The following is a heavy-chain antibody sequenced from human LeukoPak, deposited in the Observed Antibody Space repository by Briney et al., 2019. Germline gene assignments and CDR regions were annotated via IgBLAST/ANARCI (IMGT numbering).Heavy chain of an antibody. CDR2: ISGSGGST. J-gene: IGHJ4*02. Sequence: GGSLRLSCAASGFTFNSYAMSWVRQAPGKGLEWVPAISGSGGSTYYADSVKGRFTISRDNSKNTLYLQMNSLRAEDTAVYYCAKNGHRVSMAGPLWGQGTLVTVSS. CDR1: GFTFNSYA. D-gene: IGHD2/OR15-2a*01. V-gene: IGHV3-23*01. CDR3: AKNGHRVSMAGPL.